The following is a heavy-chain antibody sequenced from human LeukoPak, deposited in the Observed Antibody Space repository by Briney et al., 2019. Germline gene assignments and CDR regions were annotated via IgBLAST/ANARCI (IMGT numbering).Heavy chain of an antibody. CDR2: INYSGST. Sequence: PSETLSLTCTVSGGSISSTFYYWGWIRQPPGKGLEWIGSINYSGSTYYNPSLKSRVTISVDTSKNQFSLKLSSVTAADTAVYYCARRRFVRGPDVVNPFDYWGQGTLVTVSS. V-gene: IGHV4-39*01. CDR1: GGSISSTFYY. D-gene: IGHD2-8*01. J-gene: IGHJ4*02. CDR3: ARRRFVRGPDVVNPFDY.